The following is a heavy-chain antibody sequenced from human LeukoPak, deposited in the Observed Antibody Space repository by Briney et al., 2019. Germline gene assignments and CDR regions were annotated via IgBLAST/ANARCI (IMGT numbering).Heavy chain of an antibody. CDR3: ASRMTAIDY. Sequence: GGSLRLSCAASGSTVSRNYMSWVRQAPGKGLEWVSVIYSGGSTYYADSVKGRFTISRDNSKNTLYLQMNSLRAEDTAVYYCASRMTAIDYWGQGTLVTVSS. CDR1: GSTVSRNY. D-gene: IGHD2-21*02. J-gene: IGHJ4*02. V-gene: IGHV3-66*01. CDR2: IYSGGST.